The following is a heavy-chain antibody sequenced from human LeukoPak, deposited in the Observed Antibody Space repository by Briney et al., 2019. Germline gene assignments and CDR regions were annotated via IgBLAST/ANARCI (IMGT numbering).Heavy chain of an antibody. J-gene: IGHJ4*02. V-gene: IGHV4-39*07. CDR3: ARSYGDYLHY. CDR1: GGSISSSSYY. CDR2: IYYSGST. Sequence: ASETLSLTCTVSGGSISSSSYYWSWIRQPPGKGLEWIGSIYYSGSTYYNPSLKSRVTISVDTSKNQFSLKLSSVTAADTAVYYCARSYGDYLHYWGQGTLVTVSS. D-gene: IGHD4-17*01.